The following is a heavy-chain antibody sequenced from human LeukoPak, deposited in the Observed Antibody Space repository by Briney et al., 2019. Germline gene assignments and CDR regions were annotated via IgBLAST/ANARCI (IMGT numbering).Heavy chain of an antibody. Sequence: GESLQISCKGSGYSFTNYWIGWVRQMSGKGLEWMGVIYPGDSDTRYSPSFQGQVTISADKSISTAYLQWSTLKASDTAMYYCARRQFGDLGGMDVWGQGTTVTVSS. V-gene: IGHV5-51*01. J-gene: IGHJ6*02. CDR2: IYPGDSDT. CDR3: ARRQFGDLGGMDV. D-gene: IGHD3-10*01. CDR1: GYSFTNYW.